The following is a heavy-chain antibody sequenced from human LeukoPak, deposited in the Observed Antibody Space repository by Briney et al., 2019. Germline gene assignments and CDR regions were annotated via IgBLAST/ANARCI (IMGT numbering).Heavy chain of an antibody. Sequence: GGSLRLSCAASGFTFDDYAMHWVRQAPGKGLEWVSSISSSSSYIYYADSVKGRFTISRDNAKNSLYLQMNSLRAEDTAVYYCARVGPIAAAGHYWGQGTLVTVSS. D-gene: IGHD6-13*01. J-gene: IGHJ4*02. CDR3: ARVGPIAAAGHY. CDR1: GFTFDDYA. V-gene: IGHV3-21*01. CDR2: ISSSSSYI.